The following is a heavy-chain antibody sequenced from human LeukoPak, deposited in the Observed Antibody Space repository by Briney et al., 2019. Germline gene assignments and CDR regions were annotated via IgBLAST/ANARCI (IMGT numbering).Heavy chain of an antibody. V-gene: IGHV4-59*08. CDR3: ARHRGYSSSTSCSYNGFDP. Sequence: SETLSLTCTVSGGSISSYYWTWIRQAPGKGLEWIGYIYYSGSTKYNPSLESRVTMSVDTSKIRCSLKLSSVTAADTDVYYCARHRGYSSSTSCSYNGFDPCGQGTLVTVSS. D-gene: IGHD2-2*03. CDR2: IYYSGST. CDR1: GGSISSYY. J-gene: IGHJ5*02.